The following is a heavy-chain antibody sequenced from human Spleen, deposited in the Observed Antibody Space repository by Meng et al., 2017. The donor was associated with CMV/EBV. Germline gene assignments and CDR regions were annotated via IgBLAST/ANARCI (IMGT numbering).Heavy chain of an antibody. CDR3: ARVIYGSGSEYYFDY. CDR2: ISSNSGGT. J-gene: IGHJ4*02. V-gene: IGHV1-2*02. Sequence: ASVKVSCKASGYTFTGYYMHWVRQAPGQGLEWMGWISSNSGGTKYAQKFQGRVTMTRDTSISTAYMELSRLRSDDTAVYYCARVIYGSGSEYYFDYWGQGTLVTVSS. CDR1: GYTFTGYY. D-gene: IGHD3-10*01.